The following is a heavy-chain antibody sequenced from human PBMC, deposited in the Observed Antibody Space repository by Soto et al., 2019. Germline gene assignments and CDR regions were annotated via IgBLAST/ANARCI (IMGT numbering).Heavy chain of an antibody. V-gene: IGHV3-53*01. CDR3: AREDFDWLSPRRGGYYYYYGMDV. D-gene: IGHD3-9*01. CDR2: IYNGGST. CDR1: GFPVSSNY. J-gene: IGHJ6*02. Sequence: GGSLRLSCAASGFPVSSNYMSWVRQAPGKGLEWVSVIYNGGSTYYADSVKGRFTISRDNSKNTLYLQMNSLRAEDTAVYYCAREDFDWLSPRRGGYYYYYGMDVWGQGTTVTVSS.